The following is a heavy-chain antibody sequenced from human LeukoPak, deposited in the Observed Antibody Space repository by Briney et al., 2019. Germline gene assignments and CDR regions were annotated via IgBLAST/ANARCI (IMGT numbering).Heavy chain of an antibody. CDR1: GFTFSSYG. CDR2: ISYDGSNK. V-gene: IGHV3-30*18. CDR3: AKNGYSYDSSGYYYNDY. D-gene: IGHD3-22*01. Sequence: GGSLRLSCAASGFTFSSYGMHWVRQAPGKGLEWVAVISYDGSNKYYADSVKGRFTISRDNSKNTLYLQMNSLRAEDTAVYYCAKNGYSYDSSGYYYNDYWGQGTLVTVSS. J-gene: IGHJ4*02.